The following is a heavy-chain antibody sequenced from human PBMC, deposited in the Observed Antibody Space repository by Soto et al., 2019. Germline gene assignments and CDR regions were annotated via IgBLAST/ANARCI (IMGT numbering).Heavy chain of an antibody. D-gene: IGHD3-10*01. V-gene: IGHV3-21*06. CDR3: AREGVHNYTEYYFDY. CDR2: ISGIRDYI. Sequence: EVQLVESGGGLVNPGGSLRLSCAASGFTFSYYPLHWVRRAPGKGLEWVSSISGIRDYIRYADSVKGRFTISRDNAKTSLYLQMNSLSAEDTAVYYCAREGVHNYTEYYFDYWGQGTLVTVSS. CDR1: GFTFSYYP. J-gene: IGHJ4*02.